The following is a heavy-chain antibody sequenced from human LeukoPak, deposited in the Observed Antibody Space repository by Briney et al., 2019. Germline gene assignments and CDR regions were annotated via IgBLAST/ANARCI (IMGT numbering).Heavy chain of an antibody. J-gene: IGHJ4*02. CDR3: ARSVAVADFDY. V-gene: IGHV3-74*01. CDR2: INSDGSST. CDR1: GFTFSSYW. Sequence: PGGSLRLSCAASGFTFSSYWMHWVRQAPGKGLVWVSRINSDGSSTSYADSVKGRSTISRDNAKNTLYLQMNSLRAEDTAVYYCARSVAVADFDYWGQGTLVTVSS. D-gene: IGHD6-19*01.